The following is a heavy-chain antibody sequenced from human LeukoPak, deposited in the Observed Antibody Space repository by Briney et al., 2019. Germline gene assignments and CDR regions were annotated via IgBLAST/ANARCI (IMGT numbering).Heavy chain of an antibody. CDR1: GFTFSSYA. V-gene: IGHV3-23*01. Sequence: PGGSLRLSCAASGFTFSSYAMGWVRQAPGKGLEWVSAIIGTGGSTYYADSVKGRFTISRDNSKNTLYLQMNSLRAEDTAVYYCAKGRRAMVRGVMVQFDYWGQGTLVTVSS. CDR2: IIGTGGST. J-gene: IGHJ4*02. CDR3: AKGRRAMVRGVMVQFDY. D-gene: IGHD3-10*01.